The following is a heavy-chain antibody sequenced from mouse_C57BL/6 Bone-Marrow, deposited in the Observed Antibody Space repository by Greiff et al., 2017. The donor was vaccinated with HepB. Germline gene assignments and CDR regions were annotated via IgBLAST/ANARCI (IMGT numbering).Heavy chain of an antibody. V-gene: IGHV1-55*01. D-gene: IGHD1-1*01. CDR1: GYTFTSYW. J-gene: IGHJ1*03. CDR2: IYPGSGST. Sequence: VQLQESGAELVKPGASVKMSCKASGYTFTSYWITWVKQRPGQGLEWIGDIYPGSGSTNYNENFKSKATLTVDTSSSTAYMQLSSLTSEDSAVYYCARYYGSSFWYFDVWGTGTTVTVSS. CDR3: ARYYGSSFWYFDV.